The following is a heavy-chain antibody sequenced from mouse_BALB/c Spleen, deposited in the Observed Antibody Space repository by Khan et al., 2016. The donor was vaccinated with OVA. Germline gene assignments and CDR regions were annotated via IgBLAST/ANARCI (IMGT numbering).Heavy chain of an antibody. CDR3: ARLAYFYDSEGFAY. Sequence: EVELVESGGDVVKPGGSLKLSCAASGFTFSTYGMSWVRQTPDKRLERVATVSTGGHYTYYPDTVKGRFTISRDNAKNTLYLQMSSLKSEDTAMFCCARLAYFYDSEGFAYWGQGTLVTVCA. J-gene: IGHJ3*01. V-gene: IGHV5-6*01. D-gene: IGHD1-1*01. CDR2: VSTGGHYT. CDR1: GFTFSTYG.